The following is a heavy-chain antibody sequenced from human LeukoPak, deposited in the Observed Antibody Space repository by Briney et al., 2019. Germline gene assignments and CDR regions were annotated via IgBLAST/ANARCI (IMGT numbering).Heavy chain of an antibody. CDR1: GYSINNYW. CDR2: IYPGDSDT. V-gene: IGHV5-51*01. CDR3: ARLSPLGYSSGWYGGEYYFDY. D-gene: IGHD6-19*01. Sequence: GESLKISCKGSGYSINNYWIGWVRQMPGKGLEWMGIIYPGDSDTRYSPSFQGQVTISADKSISTAYLQWSSLKASDTAMYYCARLSPLGYSSGWYGGEYYFDYWGQGTLVTVSS. J-gene: IGHJ4*02.